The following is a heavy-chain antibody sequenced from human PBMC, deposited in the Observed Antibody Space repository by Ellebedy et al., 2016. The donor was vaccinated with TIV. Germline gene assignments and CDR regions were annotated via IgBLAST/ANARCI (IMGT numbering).Heavy chain of an antibody. Sequence: SLKISXAASGFTFDDYAMHWVRQAPGKGLEWVSGISWTSGSRGYADSVKGRFTISRDNAKNSLYLQMNSLRAEDTALYYCAKDTGSGKGYYYGMDVWGQGTTVTVSS. CDR2: ISWTSGSR. CDR3: AKDTGSGKGYYYGMDV. V-gene: IGHV3-9*01. J-gene: IGHJ6*02. D-gene: IGHD3-10*01. CDR1: GFTFDDYA.